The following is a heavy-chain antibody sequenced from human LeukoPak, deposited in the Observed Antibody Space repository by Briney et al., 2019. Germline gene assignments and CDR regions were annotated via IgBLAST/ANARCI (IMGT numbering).Heavy chain of an antibody. J-gene: IGHJ5*02. V-gene: IGHV1-18*01. CDR3: ARNYYDSSGYVDWFDP. CDR1: GYTFTSCG. Sequence: ASVKVSCKASGYTFTSCGISWVRQAPGQGLEWMGWISAYNGNTNYAQKLQGRVTMTTDTSTSTAYMELRSLRSDDTAVYYCARNYYDSSGYVDWFDPWGQGTLVTVSS. CDR2: ISAYNGNT. D-gene: IGHD3-22*01.